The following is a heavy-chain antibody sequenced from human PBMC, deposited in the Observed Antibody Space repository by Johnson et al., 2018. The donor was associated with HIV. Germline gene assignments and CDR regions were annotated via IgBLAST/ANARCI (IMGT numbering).Heavy chain of an antibody. J-gene: IGHJ3*01. V-gene: IGHV3-11*04. CDR3: ARDPPGRAFDV. CDR2: ISSSGAGI. Sequence: QVQLVESGGGLVQPGGSLRLSCAASGFIFSDFYMTWIRQVPGKGLECVAYISSSGAGIYYAAPVRGRFTISRDTAKNSLFLQMNSLSAEDTAIYYCARDPPGRAFDVWGLGTTVTVSS. CDR1: GFIFSDFY.